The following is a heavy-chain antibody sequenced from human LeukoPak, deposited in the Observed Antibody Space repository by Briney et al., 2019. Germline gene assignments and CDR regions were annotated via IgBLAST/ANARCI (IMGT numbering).Heavy chain of an antibody. V-gene: IGHV1-2*02. CDR2: IHPNSGGT. CDR3: ARGDIYWDY. CDR1: GYTFTAYY. J-gene: IGHJ4*02. Sequence: GASVKGSCKASGYTFTAYYVHWVRQAPGQGLEWMGWIHPNSGGTKYAQNFQGGVTMTRDTSISTAYMELSSLRSDDTAVYYCARGDIYWDYWGQGTQVTVSS. D-gene: IGHD2-15*01.